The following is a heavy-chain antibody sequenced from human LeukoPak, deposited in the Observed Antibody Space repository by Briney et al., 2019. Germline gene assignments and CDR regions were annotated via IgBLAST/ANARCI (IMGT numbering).Heavy chain of an antibody. CDR1: GYTFTGYY. V-gene: IGHV1-2*02. D-gene: IGHD3-22*01. CDR3: ARELLPWYGMDV. Sequence: AASVKVSCKASGYTFTGYYMHWVRQAPGQGLEWMGWINPNSCGTNYAQKFQGRVTMTRDTSISTAYMELSRLRSDDTAVYYCARELLPWYGMDVWGQGTTVTVSS. J-gene: IGHJ6*02. CDR2: INPNSCGT.